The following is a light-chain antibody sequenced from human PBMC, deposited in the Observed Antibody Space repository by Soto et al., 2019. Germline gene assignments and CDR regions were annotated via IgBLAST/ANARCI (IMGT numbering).Light chain of an antibody. V-gene: IGLV2-14*01. CDR2: EVS. J-gene: IGLJ3*02. Sequence: QSVLTQPASVSGSPGQSITISCTATSSDVGGYIYVSWYQQHPGKAPKLIIYEVSNRPSGVSNRFSGSKSGNTASLSISGLQAEDEADYYCSSYTSSSTWVFGGGTKLTVL. CDR1: SSDVGGYIY. CDR3: SSYTSSSTWV.